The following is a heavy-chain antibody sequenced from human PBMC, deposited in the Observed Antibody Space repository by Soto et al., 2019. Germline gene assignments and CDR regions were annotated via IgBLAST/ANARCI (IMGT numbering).Heavy chain of an antibody. D-gene: IGHD3-16*01. V-gene: IGHV4-34*01. CDR1: GGSFSGYY. CDR3: ARGRGGGVRWKYYYYYMDV. J-gene: IGHJ6*03. CDR2: INHSGST. Sequence: SETLSLTCAVYGGSFSGYYWSWIRQPPGKGLEWIGEINHSGSTNYNPSLKSRVTISVDTSKNQFSLKLSSVTAADTAVYYCARGRGGGVRWKYYYYYMDVWGKGTTVTVSS.